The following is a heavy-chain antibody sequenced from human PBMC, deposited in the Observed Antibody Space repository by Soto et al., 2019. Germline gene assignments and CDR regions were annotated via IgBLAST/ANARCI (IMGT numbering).Heavy chain of an antibody. V-gene: IGHV3-23*01. CDR1: GFTFSSYA. D-gene: IGHD2-8*01. J-gene: IGHJ4*02. CDR3: AKDLGGPYCTNGVCYRLDY. CDR2: ISGSGGST. Sequence: EVQLLESGGGLVQPGGSLRLSCAASGFTFSSYAMSWVRQAPGKGLEWVSAISGSGGSTYYADSVKGRFTISRDNSKNTLYLQMHSLRVEDTAVYYCAKDLGGPYCTNGVCYRLDYWGQGTLVTVSS.